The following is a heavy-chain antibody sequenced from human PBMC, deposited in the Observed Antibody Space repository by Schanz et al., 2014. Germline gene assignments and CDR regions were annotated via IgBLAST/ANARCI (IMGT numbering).Heavy chain of an antibody. CDR1: GFSFSSYA. J-gene: IGHJ4*02. V-gene: IGHV3-23*04. CDR2: ISGSGETT. Sequence: EVQLVESGGGLVQSGGSLRLSCAASGFSFSSYAMHWVRQAPGKGLEWVSAISGSGETTYYADSVKGRFTISRDNTKNALSLQMTNLRAENTAVYSCAATTSLADWGQGTLVAVSS. CDR3: AATTSLAD. D-gene: IGHD3-16*01.